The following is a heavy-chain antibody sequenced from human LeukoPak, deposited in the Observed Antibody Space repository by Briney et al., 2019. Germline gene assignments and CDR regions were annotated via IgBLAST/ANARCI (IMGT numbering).Heavy chain of an antibody. V-gene: IGHV3-48*02. J-gene: IGHJ4*02. Sequence: PGGSLRLSCAASGFRFSTHSMNWVRQAPGKGPEWVAYISDDSTTIYYADSVKGRFTISRDSAKNSLYLQMNSLRDEDTAVYYCASGLTGGGAYWGQGTLVTVSS. CDR2: ISDDSTTI. D-gene: IGHD2-8*02. CDR3: ASGLTGGGAY. CDR1: GFRFSTHS.